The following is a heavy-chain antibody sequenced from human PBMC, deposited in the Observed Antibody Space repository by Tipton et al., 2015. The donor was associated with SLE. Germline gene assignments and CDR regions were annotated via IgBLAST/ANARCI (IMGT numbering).Heavy chain of an antibody. CDR1: GGSFSGHF. D-gene: IGHD3-3*01. CDR2: INYSGST. J-gene: IGHJ1*01. V-gene: IGHV4-34*01. Sequence: TLSLTCAVYGGSFSGHFWTWIRQPPGKGLEWIGEINYSGSTNYNSSLKSRVTISVDSSKNQFSLKLSSVTAADTAVYYCARDGGELQHWGQGTLVTVSS. CDR3: ARDGGELQH.